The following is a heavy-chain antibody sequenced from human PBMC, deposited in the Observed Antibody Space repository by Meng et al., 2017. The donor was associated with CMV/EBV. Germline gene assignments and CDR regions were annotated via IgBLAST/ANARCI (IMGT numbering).Heavy chain of an antibody. CDR1: GFTVSSYS. J-gene: IGHJ4*02. V-gene: IGHV3-21*01. CDR2: ISSSSSYI. Sequence: GGSLRLSCAASGFTVSSYSMNWVRQAPGKGLEWVSSISSSSSYIYYADSVKGRFTISRDNAKNSLYLQMNSLRAEDTAMYYCARVGTRFLEWLSWGQGTLVTVSS. D-gene: IGHD3-3*01. CDR3: ARVGTRFLEWLS.